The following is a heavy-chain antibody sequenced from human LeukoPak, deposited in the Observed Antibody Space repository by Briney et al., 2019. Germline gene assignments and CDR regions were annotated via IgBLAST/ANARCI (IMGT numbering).Heavy chain of an antibody. J-gene: IGHJ4*02. Sequence: GGSLRLSCAVSGITLSNYGMSWVRQAPGKGLEWVAGISDSGGSTNYADSVKGRFTISRDNAMNTLYLQMNSLRAKDTAVYFCAKRGVVIRVILVGFHKQAYYFDSWGQGALVTVSS. V-gene: IGHV3-23*01. CDR3: AKRGVVIRVILVGFHKQAYYFDS. D-gene: IGHD3-10*01. CDR1: GITLSNYG. CDR2: ISDSGGST.